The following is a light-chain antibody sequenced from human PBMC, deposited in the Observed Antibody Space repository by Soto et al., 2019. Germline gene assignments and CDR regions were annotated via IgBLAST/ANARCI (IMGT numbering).Light chain of an antibody. V-gene: IGLV4-69*01. J-gene: IGLJ2*01. CDR1: SGHSSYA. CDR3: QTWGTGIQV. CDR2: LNSDGSH. Sequence: QLVLTQSPSASASLGASVKLTCTLRSGHSSYAIAWHQQQPEKGPRYLMKLNSDGSHSKGDGIPDRFSGSSSGAERYLTISSLQSEDEAEYYCQTWGTGIQVFGGGTKPTVL.